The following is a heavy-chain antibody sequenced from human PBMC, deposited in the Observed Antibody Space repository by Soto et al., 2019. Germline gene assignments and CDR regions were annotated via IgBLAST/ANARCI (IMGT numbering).Heavy chain of an antibody. CDR2: IIPILGTA. CDR1: GGSFSSFS. J-gene: IGHJ4*02. D-gene: IGHD3-22*01. Sequence: QVILAQSGAEVKKPGSSVKVSCKVSGGSFSSFSINWVRQAPGQRFEWMGGIIPILGTANFTQKFQDRVTFTADEPTDTAYMTLSSMTSEDTAFYYCTSFDSNGYYPQNQYWGPGTQVTVSA. V-gene: IGHV1-69*01. CDR3: TSFDSNGYYPQNQY.